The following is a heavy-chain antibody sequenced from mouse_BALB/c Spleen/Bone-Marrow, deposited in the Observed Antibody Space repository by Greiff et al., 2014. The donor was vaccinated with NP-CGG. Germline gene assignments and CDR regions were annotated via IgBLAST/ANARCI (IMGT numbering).Heavy chain of an antibody. CDR1: GYTFTSYW. CDR2: IYPGDGDT. V-gene: IGHV1-87*01. CDR3: ARGRNYYGSSYYFDY. Sequence: QVQLQQSGAELARPGASVKLSCKASGYTFTSYWTQWVKQRPGQGLEWIGAIYPGDGDTRYTQKFKGKTTLTADKSSSTAYMQLSSLASEDSAVYYCARGRNYYGSSYYFDYWGQGTTLTVSS. D-gene: IGHD1-1*01. J-gene: IGHJ2*01.